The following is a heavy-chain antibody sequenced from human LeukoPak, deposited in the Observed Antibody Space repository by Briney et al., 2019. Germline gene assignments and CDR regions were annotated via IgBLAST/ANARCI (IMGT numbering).Heavy chain of an antibody. V-gene: IGHV1-2*02. CDR3: ARGRTGSGWYFDY. J-gene: IGHJ4*02. CDR1: GYTFTGYY. Sequence: ASVKVSSKTSGYTFTGYYMHWVRQAPGQGLEWMGWIIPNSGGTNYAQKFQGRVTMTRDTSLNTAYMELNGLRSDDTAVYYCARGRTGSGWYFDYWGQGTLVTVSS. CDR2: IIPNSGGT. D-gene: IGHD6-19*01.